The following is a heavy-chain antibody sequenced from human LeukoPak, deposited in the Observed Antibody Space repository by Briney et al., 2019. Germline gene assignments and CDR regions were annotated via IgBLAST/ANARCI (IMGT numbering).Heavy chain of an antibody. V-gene: IGHV3-21*05. CDR3: ARNTPHTMVRGVPSNFYDY. CDR2: ISSSSSYT. J-gene: IGHJ4*02. Sequence: GGSLRLSCVASGFTFSSYALNWVRQTPGKGLEWVSYISSSSSYTNYADSVKGRFTISRDNAKNSLYLQMNSLRAEDTAVYYCARNTPHTMVRGVPSNFYDYWGQGTLVTVSS. D-gene: IGHD3-10*01. CDR1: GFTFSSYA.